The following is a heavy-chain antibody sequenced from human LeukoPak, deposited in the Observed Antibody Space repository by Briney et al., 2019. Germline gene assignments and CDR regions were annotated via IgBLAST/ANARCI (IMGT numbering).Heavy chain of an antibody. Sequence: SVKVSCKASGGTFRTNAIIWVRQAPGQGLEWMGGIIPIFGTAIYAQKFQGRVTMTEDTSTDTAYMELSSLRSEDTAVYYCATDLRGHGDWSFDYWGQGTLVTVSS. CDR2: IIPIFGTA. CDR1: GGTFRTNA. D-gene: IGHD4-17*01. CDR3: ATDLRGHGDWSFDY. V-gene: IGHV1-69*06. J-gene: IGHJ4*02.